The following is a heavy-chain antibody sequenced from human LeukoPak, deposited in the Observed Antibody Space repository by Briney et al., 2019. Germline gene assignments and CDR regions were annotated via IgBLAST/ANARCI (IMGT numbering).Heavy chain of an antibody. J-gene: IGHJ4*02. V-gene: IGHV3-7*01. CDR2: IKQDGSEK. D-gene: IGHD2-2*01. Sequence: GGSLRLSCAASGFTFSSYWMSWVRQAPGKGLKWVANIKQDGSEKYYVDSVKGRFTISRDNAKNSLYLQMDSLRAEDTAVYYCARDLPEKNIVVAPAATTRLSTFDYWGQGTLVTVSS. CDR3: ARDLPEKNIVVAPAATTRLSTFDY. CDR1: GFTFSSYW.